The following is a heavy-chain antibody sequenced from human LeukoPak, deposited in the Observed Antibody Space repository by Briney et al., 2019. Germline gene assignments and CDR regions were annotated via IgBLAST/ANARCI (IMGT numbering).Heavy chain of an antibody. Sequence: GESLKISFKGSGYSFTSYWIGWGRPMPGKGLEWMGIIYPGDSDTRYSPSFQGQVTISADKSISTAYLQWSSLKASDTAMYYCARRYCSGGSCYFPWGQGTLVTVSS. CDR2: IYPGDSDT. CDR1: GYSFTSYW. D-gene: IGHD2-15*01. V-gene: IGHV5-51*01. J-gene: IGHJ5*02. CDR3: ARRYCSGGSCYFP.